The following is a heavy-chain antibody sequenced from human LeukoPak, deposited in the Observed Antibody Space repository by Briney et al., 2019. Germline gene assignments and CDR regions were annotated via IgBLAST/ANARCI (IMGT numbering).Heavy chain of an antibody. CDR3: ATDGSGSYYGAFDI. CDR2: ISAYNGNT. Sequence: ASVKVSCKASGYTFTSYGISWVRQAPGQGLEWMGWISAYNGNTNYAQKLQGRVTMTTDTSTSTAYMELSRLRSDDTAVYYCATDGSGSYYGAFDIWGQGTMVTVSS. CDR1: GYTFTSYG. J-gene: IGHJ3*02. V-gene: IGHV1-18*01. D-gene: IGHD3-10*01.